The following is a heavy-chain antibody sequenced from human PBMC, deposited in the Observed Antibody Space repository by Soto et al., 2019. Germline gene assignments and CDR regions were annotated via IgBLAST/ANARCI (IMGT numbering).Heavy chain of an antibody. Sequence: HPGGSLRLSCAASGFTFGDHAMSWVRQAPGKGLEWVSGISGSGGSTYYADSVKGRFTISRDNSKNTLYLQMNSLRAEDTAVYYCAKVVIPDIVATFPDYWGQGTLVTVSS. J-gene: IGHJ4*02. V-gene: IGHV3-23*01. CDR2: ISGSGGST. CDR1: GFTFGDHA. D-gene: IGHD5-12*01. CDR3: AKVVIPDIVATFPDY.